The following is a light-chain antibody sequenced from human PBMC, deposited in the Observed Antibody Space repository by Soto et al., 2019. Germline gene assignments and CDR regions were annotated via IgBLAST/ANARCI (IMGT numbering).Light chain of an antibody. CDR2: GAS. J-gene: IGKJ5*01. CDR3: QQYGSHSIT. CDR1: QSVSSSY. Sequence: EIVLTQSPGTLSLSPGERATLSCRASQSVSSSYLAWYQQTTGQAPRILIYGASSRDTGIPDRFSGSGSGTDFTLTISRLEPEDFEVYYCQQYGSHSITFGQGTRLEIK. V-gene: IGKV3-20*01.